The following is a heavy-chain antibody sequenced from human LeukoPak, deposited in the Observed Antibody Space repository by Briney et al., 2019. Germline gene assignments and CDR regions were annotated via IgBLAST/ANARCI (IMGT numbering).Heavy chain of an antibody. J-gene: IGHJ4*02. CDR2: IYYTGST. D-gene: IGHD6-13*01. CDR3: ARDSSRSY. Sequence: SETLSLTCKVSGGSISDNNYYWASIRQPPGKGLEWIGTIYYTGSTYYNTSLKSRVTISVDTSKNQFSLKLSSVTAADTAVYYCARDSSRSYWGQGTLVTVSS. CDR1: GGSISDNNYY. V-gene: IGHV4-39*01.